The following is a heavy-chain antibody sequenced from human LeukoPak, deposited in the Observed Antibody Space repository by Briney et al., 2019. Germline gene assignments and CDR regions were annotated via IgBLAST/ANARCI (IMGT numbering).Heavy chain of an antibody. Sequence: SETLSLTCTVSGGSMSSYYWSWLRQPPGKGREWIGYIHYSGSTNYNPSLKGRVTISEDTSKNQFSLKLTSVTAADTAVYHCARRGTNWGRFDYWGQGSLVTVSS. V-gene: IGHV4-59*01. J-gene: IGHJ4*02. D-gene: IGHD7-27*01. CDR2: IHYSGST. CDR1: GGSMSSYY. CDR3: ARRGTNWGRFDY.